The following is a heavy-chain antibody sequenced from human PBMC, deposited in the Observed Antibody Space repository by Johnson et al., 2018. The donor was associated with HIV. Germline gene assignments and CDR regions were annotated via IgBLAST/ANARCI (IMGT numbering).Heavy chain of an antibody. J-gene: IGHJ3*02. CDR2: IKQDGSEK. Sequence: VQLVESGGGLVQPGGSLRLSCAASGFTFSSYWMSWVRQAPGKGLEWVANIKQDGSEKYYVDSVKGRFTISRDNAKNSLYLQMKGLRAEDTAVYYCGRDRGSSSWLDACDIRGQGTMVTVYS. CDR3: GRDRGSSSWLDACDI. CDR1: GFTFSSYW. D-gene: IGHD6-13*01. V-gene: IGHV3-7*01.